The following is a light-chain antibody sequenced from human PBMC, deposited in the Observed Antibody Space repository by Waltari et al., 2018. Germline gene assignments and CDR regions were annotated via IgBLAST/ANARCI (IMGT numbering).Light chain of an antibody. CDR1: QPINNNF. CDR3: QQYDGSVLT. J-gene: IGKJ4*01. V-gene: IGKV3-20*01. CDR2: GAS. Sequence: IVLTQSPDTLSLSPGQRAPLSCRASQPINNNFLVWYQQKPGQAPRLIIHGASSRATGVPDRFSGSGSGTDFTLTISSLKAEDSAVYYCQQYDGSVLTFGGGTKVEI.